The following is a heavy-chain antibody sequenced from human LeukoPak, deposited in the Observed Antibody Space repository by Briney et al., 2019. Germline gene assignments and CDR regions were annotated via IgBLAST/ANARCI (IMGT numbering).Heavy chain of an antibody. D-gene: IGHD1-14*01. CDR3: ATRNTGVAVTFDS. J-gene: IGHJ4*02. CDR2: IYYSGNT. Sequence: SETLSLTCTVSGVSISSYYWSWIRQPPGKGLEWIGYIYYSGNTNYNPSLKSRVIISVDTSKNQFSLKLSSVTAADTAVYYCATRNTGVAVTFDSWGQGALVTVSS. V-gene: IGHV4-59*13. CDR1: GVSISSYY.